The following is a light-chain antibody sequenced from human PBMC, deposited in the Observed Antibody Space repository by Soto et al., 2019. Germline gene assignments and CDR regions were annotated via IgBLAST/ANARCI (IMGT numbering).Light chain of an antibody. V-gene: IGKV3-15*01. CDR1: QSISGN. Sequence: EIVMTQSPATLSVSPVETATLSFRASQSISGNLAWYQQKAGQSPRLLIYGASTRATGIPPRFSGSGSGTEFTLTISLQSEDFAVYYCQQYNQWPLTIGGGTKVDIK. CDR2: GAS. CDR3: QQYNQWPLT. J-gene: IGKJ4*01.